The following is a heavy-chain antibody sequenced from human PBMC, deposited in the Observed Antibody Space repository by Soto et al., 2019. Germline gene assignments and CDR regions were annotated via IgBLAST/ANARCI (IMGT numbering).Heavy chain of an antibody. J-gene: IGHJ6*02. CDR3: ARETRASAAASRHYYYYYGMDV. Sequence: PGGSLRLSCAASGFTFSSYSMNWVRQAPGKGLEWVSSISSSSSYIYYADSVKGRFTISRDNAKNSLYLQMNSLRAEDTAVYYCARETRASAAASRHYYYYYGMDVWGQGTTVTVSS. CDR2: ISSSSSYI. D-gene: IGHD6-13*01. CDR1: GFTFSSYS. V-gene: IGHV3-21*01.